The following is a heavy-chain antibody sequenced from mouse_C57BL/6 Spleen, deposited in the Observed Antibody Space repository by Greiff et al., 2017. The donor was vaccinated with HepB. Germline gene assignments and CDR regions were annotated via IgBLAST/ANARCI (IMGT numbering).Heavy chain of an antibody. CDR3: AREGGYDYDAAY. V-gene: IGHV5-4*01. J-gene: IGHJ3*01. CDR1: GFTFSSYA. D-gene: IGHD2-4*01. CDR2: ISDGGSYT. Sequence: EVQVVESGGGLVKPGGSLKLSCAASGFTFSSYAMSWVRQTPEKRLEWVATISDGGSYTYYPDNVKGRFTISRDNAKNNLYLQMSHLKSEDTAMYYCAREGGYDYDAAYWGQGTLVTVSA.